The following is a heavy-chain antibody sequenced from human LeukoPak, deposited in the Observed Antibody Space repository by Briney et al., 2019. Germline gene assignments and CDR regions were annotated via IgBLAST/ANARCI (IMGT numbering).Heavy chain of an antibody. V-gene: IGHV1-18*01. Sequence: ASVKVSCKASGYTFTSHGISWVRQAPGQGLEWMGWISAYNGNTNYAQKFQGRVTMTRDTSISTAYMELSRLRSDDTAVYYCARSPDDYAEPMDVWGKGTTVTISS. CDR2: ISAYNGNT. CDR1: GYTFTSHG. D-gene: IGHD4-17*01. J-gene: IGHJ6*04. CDR3: ARSPDDYAEPMDV.